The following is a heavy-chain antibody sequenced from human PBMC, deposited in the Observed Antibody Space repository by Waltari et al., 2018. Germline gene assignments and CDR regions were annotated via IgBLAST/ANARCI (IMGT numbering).Heavy chain of an antibody. D-gene: IGHD2-2*01. J-gene: IGHJ1*01. CDR1: GFAFDNFY. Sequence: EVQLLESGGGLEQPGGSLRLYCAASGFAFDNFYMTWVRQAPGRGLEWVSAISDSGATTYYADSVKGRFTISRDNYKKMLYLQMSSLRVDDTAVYYCATYGQSPRNDQWGQGTQLTVSS. V-gene: IGHV3-23*01. CDR2: ISDSGATT. CDR3: ATYGQSPRNDQ.